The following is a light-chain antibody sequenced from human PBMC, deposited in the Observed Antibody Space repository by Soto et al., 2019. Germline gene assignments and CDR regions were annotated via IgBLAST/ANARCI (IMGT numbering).Light chain of an antibody. V-gene: IGKV1-6*01. Sequence: AIQMTQFPSSLSASVGDRVTITCRASQDIRSDLGWYQQRPGKAPQLLIYATSSLQSGVPSRLSGSGSGTDFTLTITSLQPEDFATYHCLQDNKYPLTFGGGTKVEI. J-gene: IGKJ4*01. CDR2: ATS. CDR1: QDIRSD. CDR3: LQDNKYPLT.